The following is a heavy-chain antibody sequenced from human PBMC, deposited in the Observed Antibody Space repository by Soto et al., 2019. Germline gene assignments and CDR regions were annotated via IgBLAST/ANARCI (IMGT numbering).Heavy chain of an antibody. V-gene: IGHV3-23*01. J-gene: IGHJ6*02. D-gene: IGHD3-16*01. CDR1: GFTFSSYA. Sequence: GGSLRLSXAASGFTFSSYAMSWVRQAPGKGLEWVSAISGSGGSTYYADSVKGRFTISRDNSKNTLYLQMNSLRAEDTAVYYCAKGGKIYYYYGMDVWGQGTTVTVSS. CDR2: ISGSGGST. CDR3: AKGGKIYYYYGMDV.